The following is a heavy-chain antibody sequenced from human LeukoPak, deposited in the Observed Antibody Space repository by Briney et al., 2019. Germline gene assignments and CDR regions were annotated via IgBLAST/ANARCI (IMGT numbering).Heavy chain of an antibody. Sequence: GGSLRLSCAASGFTFSSHVMSWVRQAPGKGLEWVSYITFTSSTIHYADSVKGRFTISRDNAKSSLYLQMNSLRADDTAVYYCARDRLHYGEYEKTLDYWGQGTLVTVSS. J-gene: IGHJ4*02. V-gene: IGHV3-48*01. CDR1: GFTFSSHV. D-gene: IGHD4-17*01. CDR2: ITFTSSTI. CDR3: ARDRLHYGEYEKTLDY.